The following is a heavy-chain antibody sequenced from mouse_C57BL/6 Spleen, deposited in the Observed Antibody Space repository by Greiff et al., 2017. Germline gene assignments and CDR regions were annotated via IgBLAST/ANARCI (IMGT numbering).Heavy chain of an antibody. CDR3: EKGSNRFAY. V-gene: IGHV1-72*01. CDR2: IDPNSGGT. D-gene: IGHD2-5*01. CDR1: GYTFTSYW. Sequence: QVQLQQPGAELVKPGASVTLSCKASGYTFTSYWMHWVKQRPGRGLEWIGRIDPNSGGTKYNEKVKSKATLTVDTPSSTAYMQLSSLTSEDSAVYYCEKGSNRFAYWGQGTLVTVSA. J-gene: IGHJ3*01.